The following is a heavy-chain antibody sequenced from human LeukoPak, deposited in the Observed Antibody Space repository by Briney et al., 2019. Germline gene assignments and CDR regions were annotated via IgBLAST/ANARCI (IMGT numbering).Heavy chain of an antibody. CDR3: ARELPAGSSVHFDY. CDR1: GFTFNNYS. Sequence: PGGSLRLSCAASGFTFNNYSMNWVRQAPGKGLEWVSVIYSGGSTYYADSVKGRFTISRDNSKNTLYLQMNSLRAEDTAVYYCARELPAGSSVHFDYWGQGTLVTVSS. V-gene: IGHV3-53*01. J-gene: IGHJ4*02. CDR2: IYSGGST. D-gene: IGHD2-2*01.